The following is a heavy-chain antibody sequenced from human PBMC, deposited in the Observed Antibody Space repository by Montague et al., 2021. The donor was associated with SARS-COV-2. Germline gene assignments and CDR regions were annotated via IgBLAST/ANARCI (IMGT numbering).Heavy chain of an antibody. Sequence: SLRLSCAASGFTFSSYEMNWVCQAPGKGLEWVSYISSSGSTIYYADSVKGRLTISRDNAKNSLYLQMNSLRAEDTAVYYCARDQLKAQWPYYYYYMDVWGKGTTVTVSS. J-gene: IGHJ6*03. CDR2: ISSSGSTI. CDR3: ARDQLKAQWPYYYYYMDV. V-gene: IGHV3-48*03. CDR1: GFTFSSYE. D-gene: IGHD2-8*01.